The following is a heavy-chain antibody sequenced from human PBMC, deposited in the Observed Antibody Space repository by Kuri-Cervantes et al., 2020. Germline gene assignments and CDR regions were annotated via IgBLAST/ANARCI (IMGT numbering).Heavy chain of an antibody. CDR3: ARDLSYYGLWFDP. V-gene: IGHV3-33*08. D-gene: IGHD1-26*01. CDR1: GFTFSSYG. Sequence: GESLKISCAASGFTFSSYGMHWVRQAPGKGLEWVADFWSDGTNKYYADSVKGRFTISRDNSKNTLYLQMNSLRAEDTAVYYCARDLSYYGLWFDPWGQGTLVTVSS. CDR2: FWSDGTNK. J-gene: IGHJ5*02.